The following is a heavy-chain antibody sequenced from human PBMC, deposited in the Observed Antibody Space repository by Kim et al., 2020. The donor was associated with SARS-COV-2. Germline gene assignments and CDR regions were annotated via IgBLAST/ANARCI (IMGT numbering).Heavy chain of an antibody. D-gene: IGHD6-13*01. V-gene: IGHV3-30*18. CDR1: GFTFSSYG. J-gene: IGHJ4*02. CDR2: ISSDGGTD. Sequence: GWSLRLSCAASGFTFSSYGMHWVRQAPGKGLEWVAVISSDGGTDYYADSVKGRFTISRDSSESTVYLQMNSLRPEDTAVYYCAKEPHRQGSRWYPHFDCWGQGTLVTVSS. CDR3: AKEPHRQGSRWYPHFDC.